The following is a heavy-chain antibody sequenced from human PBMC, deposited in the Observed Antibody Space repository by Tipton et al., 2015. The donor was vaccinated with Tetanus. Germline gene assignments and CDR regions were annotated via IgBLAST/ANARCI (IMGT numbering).Heavy chain of an antibody. Sequence: TLSLTCTVSGGSISSSSYYWGWIRQPPGKGLEWIGSIYYSGNTYYNPSLKSRVTISVDTSKNQFSLKLSSVTAADSAVYYCARGHDSMIVVVITSNWFDPWGQGTLVTVSS. D-gene: IGHD3-22*01. CDR1: GGSISSSSYY. CDR2: IYYSGNT. CDR3: ARGHDSMIVVVITSNWFDP. V-gene: IGHV4-39*01. J-gene: IGHJ5*02.